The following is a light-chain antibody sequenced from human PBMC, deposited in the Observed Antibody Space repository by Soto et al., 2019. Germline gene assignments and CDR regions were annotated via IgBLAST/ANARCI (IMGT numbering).Light chain of an antibody. V-gene: IGKV3-20*01. CDR3: HQYGSSPRT. J-gene: IGKJ1*01. CDR1: QSFNSNY. Sequence: EIWLTQFPGTLSLSPGERATLSCTASQSFNSNYLAWYQQKPGQAPRLLIYGASTRATGIPYRFSGSGSGTDFTLTISRLEPEDFAVYYCHQYGSSPRTFGPGTKVDIK. CDR2: GAS.